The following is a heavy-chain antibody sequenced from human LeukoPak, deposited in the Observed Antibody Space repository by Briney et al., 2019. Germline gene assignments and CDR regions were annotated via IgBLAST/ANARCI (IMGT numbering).Heavy chain of an antibody. Sequence: PGGSLRLSCVVSGFTFDDYAMHWVRQAPGKGLEWVSGITWNSGNIGYADSVKGRFTISRDNAKNSLYLQMNSLRAEDTAVYYCAKGGGSSTLDYWGQGTLVTVSS. V-gene: IGHV3-9*01. D-gene: IGHD1-26*01. CDR1: GFTFDDYA. CDR3: AKGGGSSTLDY. CDR2: ITWNSGNI. J-gene: IGHJ4*02.